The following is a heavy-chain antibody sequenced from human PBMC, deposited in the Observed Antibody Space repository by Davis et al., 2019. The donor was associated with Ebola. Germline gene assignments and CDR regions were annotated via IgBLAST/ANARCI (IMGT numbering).Heavy chain of an antibody. J-gene: IGHJ4*02. D-gene: IGHD3-16*01. CDR3: VREIYDYVWLAYFNY. CDR1: GFIFRTYT. V-gene: IGHV3-30*04. CDR2: IPYDGKDI. Sequence: GGSLRLSCAASGFIFRTYTMHWVRQAPGKGLERVAVIPYDGKDISYAESVRGRFTISRDNAKSTQHLQMNNLRPEDTAMYYCVREIYDYVWLAYFNYWGQGTLVTVSS.